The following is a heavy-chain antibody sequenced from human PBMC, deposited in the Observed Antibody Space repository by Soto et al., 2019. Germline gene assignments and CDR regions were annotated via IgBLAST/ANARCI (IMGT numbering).Heavy chain of an antibody. CDR3: ARQIYDSDTGPNFQYYFDS. CDR1: GYSFAGYW. D-gene: IGHD3-22*01. V-gene: IGHV5-10-1*01. Sequence: GESLKISCKGAGYSFAGYWITWVRQKPGKGLEWMGRIDPSDSQTYYSPSFRGHVTISVTKSITTVFLQWSSLRASDTAMYYCARQIYDSDTGPNFQYYFDSWGQGTPVTVSS. CDR2: IDPSDSQT. J-gene: IGHJ4*02.